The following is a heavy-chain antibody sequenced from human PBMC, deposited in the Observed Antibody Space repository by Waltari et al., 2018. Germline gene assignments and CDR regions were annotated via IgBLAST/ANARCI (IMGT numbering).Heavy chain of an antibody. CDR1: GFTFSSYA. J-gene: IGHJ4*02. D-gene: IGHD3-16*01. CDR3: ARDAEYVFDY. V-gene: IGHV3-30-3*01. CDR2: ISYGGSNK. Sequence: GQQVESGGGVVQPGRSLRLSCAASGFTFSSYAMHWVRQAPGKGLEWVAVISYGGSNKYYADSVKGRFTISRDNSKNTLYLQMNSLRAEDTAVYYCARDAEYVFDYWGQGTLVTVSS.